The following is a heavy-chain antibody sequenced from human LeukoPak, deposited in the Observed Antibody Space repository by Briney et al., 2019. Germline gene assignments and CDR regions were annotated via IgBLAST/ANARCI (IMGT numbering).Heavy chain of an antibody. CDR3: ARKYSSSAYFDY. D-gene: IGHD6-6*01. V-gene: IGHV4-34*01. CDR1: GGSFSGYY. J-gene: IGHJ4*02. CDR2: INHSGST. Sequence: SETLSLTCAVYGGSFSGYYWSWIRQPPGKGLEWIGEINHSGSTNYNPSLKSRVTKSVDTSKNQFSLKLSSVTAADTAVYYCARKYSSSAYFDYWGQGTLVTVSS.